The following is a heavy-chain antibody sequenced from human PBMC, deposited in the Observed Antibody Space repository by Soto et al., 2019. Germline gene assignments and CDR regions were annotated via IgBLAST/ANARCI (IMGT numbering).Heavy chain of an antibody. J-gene: IGHJ5*02. CDR1: GFTFSSYS. Sequence: LRLSCAASGFTFSSYSMNWVRQAPGKGLEWVSSISSSSSYIYYADSVKGRFTISRDSAKNSLYLQMNSLRAEDTAVYYCARGGYCSSTSCYTGIVDWFDPWGQGTLVTVSS. CDR3: ARGGYCSSTSCYTGIVDWFDP. D-gene: IGHD2-2*02. CDR2: ISSSSSYI. V-gene: IGHV3-21*01.